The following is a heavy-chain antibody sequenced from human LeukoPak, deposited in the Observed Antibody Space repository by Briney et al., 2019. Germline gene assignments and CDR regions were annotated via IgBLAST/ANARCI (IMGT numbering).Heavy chain of an antibody. D-gene: IGHD1-26*01. Sequence: TGGSLRLSCAAPGFTFSSYEMNWVRQAPGKGLEWVSYISSSGSTIYYADSVKGRLTISRDNAKNSLYLQMNSLRAEDTAVYYCARGDSGSYYFDYWGQGTLVTVSS. V-gene: IGHV3-48*03. CDR1: GFTFSSYE. CDR2: ISSSGSTI. J-gene: IGHJ4*02. CDR3: ARGDSGSYYFDY.